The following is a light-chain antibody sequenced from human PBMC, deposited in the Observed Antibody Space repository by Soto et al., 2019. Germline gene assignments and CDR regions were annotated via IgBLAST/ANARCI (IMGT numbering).Light chain of an antibody. CDR1: QSVISN. CDR3: QQYNRWPFT. CDR2: GAS. Sequence: EMVMTQSPVTLSVSPGESATLSCRASQSVISNLAWYQQKPGQAPRLLIYGASTRATGIPDRFSGSGSGTEFNLNISSLESGDFAVYYCQQYNRWPFTFGPGTKVDIK. V-gene: IGKV3-15*01. J-gene: IGKJ3*01.